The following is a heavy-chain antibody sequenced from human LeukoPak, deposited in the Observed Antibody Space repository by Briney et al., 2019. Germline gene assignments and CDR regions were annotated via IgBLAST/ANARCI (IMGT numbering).Heavy chain of an antibody. CDR2: ISSSSSTI. J-gene: IGHJ4*02. D-gene: IGHD1-7*01. CDR3: ARDGVGLNWNYVFDY. Sequence: AGGSLRLSCAASGFTFSSYSMNWVRQAPGKGLEWVSYISSSSSTIYYADSVKGRFTISRDNAKNSLYLQMNSLRAEDTAVYYCARDGVGLNWNYVFDYWGQGTLVTVSS. CDR1: GFTFSSYS. V-gene: IGHV3-48*01.